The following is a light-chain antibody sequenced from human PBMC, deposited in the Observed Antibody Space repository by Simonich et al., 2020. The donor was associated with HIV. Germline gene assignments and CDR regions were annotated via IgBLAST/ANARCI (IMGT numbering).Light chain of an antibody. CDR2: GAS. CDR1: QSVSSN. CDR3: QQYNSWPT. V-gene: IGKV3-15*01. Sequence: EIVMTQSPVTLSVSPGERATLSCRASQSVSSNLAWYQQKPGQAPMLLIYGASIRATGIPARFSGSGSGTEFTLTISSLQSEDFALYYCQQYNSWPTFGGGTKVEIK. J-gene: IGKJ4*01.